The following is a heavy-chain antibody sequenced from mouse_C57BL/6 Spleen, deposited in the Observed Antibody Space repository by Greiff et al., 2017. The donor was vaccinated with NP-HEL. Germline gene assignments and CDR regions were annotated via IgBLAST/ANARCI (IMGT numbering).Heavy chain of an antibody. Sequence: QVQLQQPGAELVKPGASVKVSCKASGYTFTSYWMHWVKQRPGQGLEWIGRIHPSDSDTNYNQKFKGKATLTVDKSSSTAYMQLSSLTSEDSAVYYCAQEGWVITTVVATYDYYAMDYWGQGTSVTVSS. D-gene: IGHD1-1*01. CDR3: AQEGWVITTVVATYDYYAMDY. J-gene: IGHJ4*01. CDR1: GYTFTSYW. CDR2: IHPSDSDT. V-gene: IGHV1-74*01.